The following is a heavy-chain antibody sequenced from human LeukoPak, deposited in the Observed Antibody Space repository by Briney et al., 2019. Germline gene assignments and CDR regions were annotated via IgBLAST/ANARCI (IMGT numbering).Heavy chain of an antibody. D-gene: IGHD3-3*01. CDR1: GGSFSGYY. Sequence: KSSETLSLTCAVYGGSFSGYYWSWIRQPPGKGLEWIGYIYYSGSTNYNPSLKSRVTISVDTSKNQFSLKLSSVTAADTAVYYCARPLVWSGYYALGYFDLWGRGTLVTVSS. V-gene: IGHV4-59*01. J-gene: IGHJ2*01. CDR3: ARPLVWSGYYALGYFDL. CDR2: IYYSGST.